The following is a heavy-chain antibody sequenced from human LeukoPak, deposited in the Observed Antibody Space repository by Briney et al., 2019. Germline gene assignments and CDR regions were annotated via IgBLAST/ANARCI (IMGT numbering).Heavy chain of an antibody. Sequence: SETLSLTCAVYGESFSGYFWSWIRQPPGKGLEWIGEINHSGYTNYNPSLKSRVTMSVDTSKNQFSLKLSSVTAADTAVCYCAREKGEQWLVYYCYMDVWGKGTTVTISS. CDR2: INHSGYT. CDR3: AREKGEQWLVYYCYMDV. V-gene: IGHV4-34*01. D-gene: IGHD6-19*01. J-gene: IGHJ6*03. CDR1: GESFSGYF.